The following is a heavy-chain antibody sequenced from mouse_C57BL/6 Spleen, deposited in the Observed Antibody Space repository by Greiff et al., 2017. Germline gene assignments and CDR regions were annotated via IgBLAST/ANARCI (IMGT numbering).Heavy chain of an antibody. CDR3: AREETSLWYFDV. J-gene: IGHJ1*03. CDR2: ISYSGST. Sequence: DVKLQESGPGMVKPSQSLSLTCTVTGYSITSGYDWHWIRHFPGNKLEWMGYISYSGSTNYNPSLKSRISITHDTSKNHFFLKLNSVTTEETATYYCAREETSLWYFDVWGTGTTVTVSS. CDR1: GYSITSGYD. V-gene: IGHV3-1*01.